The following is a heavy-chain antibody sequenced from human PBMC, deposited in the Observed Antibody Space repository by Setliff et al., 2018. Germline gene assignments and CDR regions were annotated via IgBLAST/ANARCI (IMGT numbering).Heavy chain of an antibody. CDR2: ISANNGYM. V-gene: IGHV1-18*04. Sequence: ASVKVSCKASGYTFSDYLIHWVRQAPGQGLEWMGWISANNGYMVFAQNLQGRIIMTTDTSTSTAYMELKSLRPDDTAVYYCARDRSNIVVVPSGAKFDPWGQGTLVTVSS. J-gene: IGHJ5*02. D-gene: IGHD2-2*01. CDR1: GYTFSDYL. CDR3: ARDRSNIVVVPSGAKFDP.